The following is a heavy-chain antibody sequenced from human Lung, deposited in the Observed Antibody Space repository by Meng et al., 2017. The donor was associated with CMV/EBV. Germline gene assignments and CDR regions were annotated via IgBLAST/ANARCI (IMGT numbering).Heavy chain of an antibody. CDR3: ARDRNWFDP. J-gene: IGHJ5*02. V-gene: IGHV1-2*02. CDR2: INPNSGGT. Sequence: QVQLVHSGAELNKPXASVKFSCKASGYTFTGYYMHWVRQAPGQGLEWLGWINPNSGGTNYAQKFQGRVTMTRDTSISTAYMELSRLRSDDTAVYYCARDRNWFDPWGQGPLVTVSS. CDR1: GYTFTGYY.